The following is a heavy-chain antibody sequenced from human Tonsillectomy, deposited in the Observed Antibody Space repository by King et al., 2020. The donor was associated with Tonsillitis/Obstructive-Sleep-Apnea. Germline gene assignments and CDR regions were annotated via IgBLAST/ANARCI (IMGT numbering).Heavy chain of an antibody. CDR1: GGSISSYY. V-gene: IGHV4-4*07. Sequence: QLQESGPGLVKPSETLSLTCTVSGGSISSYYWSWIRQPAGKGLEWIGRIYTSGSTNYNPSLKSRVTMSVDTSKNQFSLQLSSVTAADTAVYYCARDGGDYGDYRYFDYWGQGTLVTVSS. CDR3: ARDGGDYGDYRYFDY. CDR2: IYTSGST. D-gene: IGHD4-17*01. J-gene: IGHJ4*02.